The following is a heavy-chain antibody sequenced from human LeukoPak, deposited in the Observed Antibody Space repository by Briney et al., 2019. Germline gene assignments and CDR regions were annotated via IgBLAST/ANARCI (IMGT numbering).Heavy chain of an antibody. CDR2: IYYTGSA. D-gene: IGHD3-10*01. J-gene: IGHJ4*02. CDR1: GDSITSSGYF. V-gene: IGHV4-31*03. Sequence: SETLSLTCTVSGDSITSSGYFWSWIRQHPGKGLEWVGYIYYTGSAYYNPFLKSRATISVDTSKNQFSLKLSSVTAADTAVYYCARGSEFFAYWGQGTLVIVSS. CDR3: ARGSEFFAY.